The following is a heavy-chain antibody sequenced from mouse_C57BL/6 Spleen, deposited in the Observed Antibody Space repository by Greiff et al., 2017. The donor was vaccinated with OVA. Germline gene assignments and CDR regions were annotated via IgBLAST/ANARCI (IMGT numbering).Heavy chain of an antibody. Sequence: EVQLQQSGPELVKPGASVKISCKASGYSFTGYYMNWVKQSPEKSLEWIGEINPSTGGTTYNQKFKANATLTVDKSSSTAYMQLKSLTSEDSAVYYCARIYYYGIGAMDYWGQGTSVTVSS. CDR2: INPSTGGT. CDR1: GYSFTGYY. D-gene: IGHD1-1*01. CDR3: ARIYYYGIGAMDY. V-gene: IGHV1-42*01. J-gene: IGHJ4*01.